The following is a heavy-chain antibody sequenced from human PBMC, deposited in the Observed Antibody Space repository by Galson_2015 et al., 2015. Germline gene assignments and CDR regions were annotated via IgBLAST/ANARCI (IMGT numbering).Heavy chain of an antibody. CDR2: VSYNTGDKT. CDR1: GFTFTTFA. V-gene: IGHV3-23*01. Sequence: SLRLSCAASGFTFTTFAMSWVRQAPGKGLEWVSGVSYNTGDKTYYADSVRGRFIISRDNSRNMVYLQMNGLRADDTAVYYCAKEVRTCYAPYYFDDWGQGTLVTGSS. CDR3: AKEVRTCYAPYYFDD. D-gene: IGHD2/OR15-2a*01. J-gene: IGHJ4*02.